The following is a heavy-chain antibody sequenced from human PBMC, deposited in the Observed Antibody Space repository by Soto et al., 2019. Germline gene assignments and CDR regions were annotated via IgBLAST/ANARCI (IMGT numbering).Heavy chain of an antibody. CDR3: ARERYYYGSSGYYYAY. CDR1: GSTFTSYY. J-gene: IGHJ4*02. Sequence: ASVKVSVQAAGSTFTSYYMHWVRQATGPGLEWMGIINPSGGSTSYAQKFQGRVTMTRDTSTSTVYMELSSLRSEDTAVYYCARERYYYGSSGYYYAYWGQGNLVTVSS. CDR2: INPSGGST. D-gene: IGHD3-22*01. V-gene: IGHV1-46*01.